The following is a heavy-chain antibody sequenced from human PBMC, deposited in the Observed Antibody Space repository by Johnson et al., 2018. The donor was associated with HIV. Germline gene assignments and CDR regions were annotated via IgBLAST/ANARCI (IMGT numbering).Heavy chain of an antibody. CDR1: GFTFSSYD. D-gene: IGHD3-10*01. Sequence: VQLVESGGGLVQPGGSLRLSCAASGFTFSSYDMHWVRQATGKGLEWVSAIGTAGDTYYPGSVKGRFTISRENAKNSLYLQMNSLRAGDTAVYYCARVAVLWFRDTNAFDIWGQGTMVTVSS. J-gene: IGHJ3*02. CDR2: IGTAGDT. CDR3: ARVAVLWFRDTNAFDI. V-gene: IGHV3-13*01.